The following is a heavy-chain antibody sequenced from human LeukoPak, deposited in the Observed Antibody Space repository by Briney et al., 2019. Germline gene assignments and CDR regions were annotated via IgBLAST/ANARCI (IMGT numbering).Heavy chain of an antibody. CDR1: GGSISSFY. D-gene: IGHD3-22*01. CDR3: ARGVGYYDSSGYYNEYFQH. CDR2: TYYSGGT. V-gene: IGHV4-59*08. Sequence: PSETLSLTCTVSGGSISSFYWSWIRHPPGEGLEWIGYTYYSGGTNYNPSLKRRATISVDTSKNQFSLKLRSVTAANTAVYYCARGVGYYDSSGYYNEYFQHWGQGTLVTVSS. J-gene: IGHJ1*01.